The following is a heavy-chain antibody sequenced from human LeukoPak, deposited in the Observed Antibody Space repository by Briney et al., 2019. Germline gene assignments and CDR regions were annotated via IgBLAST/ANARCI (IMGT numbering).Heavy chain of an antibody. CDR3: ARGLIGSVVPAALHRARFDP. V-gene: IGHV4-34*01. Sequence: SETLSLTCAVDGGSFSGYYWSWIRQPPRKGLEWIGAINHSGSTNYNPSLKRRVTISVDTSKNQFSLKLSSVTAADTAVYYCARGLIGSVVPAALHRARFDPWGQGTLVTVSS. D-gene: IGHD2-2*01. CDR2: INHSGST. J-gene: IGHJ5*02. CDR1: GGSFSGYY.